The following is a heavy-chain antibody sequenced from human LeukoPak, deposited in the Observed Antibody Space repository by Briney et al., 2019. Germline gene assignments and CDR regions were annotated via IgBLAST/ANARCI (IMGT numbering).Heavy chain of an antibody. J-gene: IGHJ3*02. Sequence: GGSLRLSCAATGFTFSSYGVHWVRQAPGKGLEWVAVIWYDGSNKYYADSVKGRFTISRDNSKNTLYLQMNSLRAEDTAVYYCARGAYYYDSSSTGGAFDIWGQGTMVIVSS. CDR1: GFTFSSYG. V-gene: IGHV3-33*01. CDR2: IWYDGSNK. CDR3: ARGAYYYDSSSTGGAFDI. D-gene: IGHD3-22*01.